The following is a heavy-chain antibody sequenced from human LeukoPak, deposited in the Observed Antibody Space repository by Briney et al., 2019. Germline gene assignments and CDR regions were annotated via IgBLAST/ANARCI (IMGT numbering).Heavy chain of an antibody. CDR2: ISAYNGNT. CDR1: GYTFTSYG. V-gene: IGHV1-18*01. CDR3: ARARWLRETYYYYYMDV. D-gene: IGHD5-12*01. J-gene: IGHJ6*03. Sequence: ASVKVSCKASGYTFTSYGISWVRQAPGQGLEWMGWISAYNGNTNCAQKLQGGVTMTTDTSTSTAYMELRSLRSDDTAVYYCARARWLRETYYYYYMDVWGKGTTVTVSS.